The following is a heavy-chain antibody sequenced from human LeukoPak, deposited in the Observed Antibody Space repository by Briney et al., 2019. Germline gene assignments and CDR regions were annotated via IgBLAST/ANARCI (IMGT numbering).Heavy chain of an antibody. V-gene: IGHV4-61*01. Sequence: SETLSLTCTVSGGSFSSGSYYWSWLRQPPGTGLEWIGYIYYSGSTNYNPSLKSRVTISVDTSKNQSSLKLSSVTAADTAVYYCARDYGDYLSYFDYWGQGTLVTVSS. CDR1: GGSFSSGSYY. CDR3: ARDYGDYLSYFDY. CDR2: IYYSGST. D-gene: IGHD4-17*01. J-gene: IGHJ4*02.